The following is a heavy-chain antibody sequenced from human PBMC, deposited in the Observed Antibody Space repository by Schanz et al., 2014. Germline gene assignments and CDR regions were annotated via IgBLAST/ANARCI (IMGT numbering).Heavy chain of an antibody. CDR1: GFTVSNNY. J-gene: IGHJ4*02. Sequence: EVQLVESGGGLAQPGGSLRLSCAASGFTVSNNYMSWVRQAPGKGLECVSIIYSDGSTYYVDSVKGRFIISRDNSKNTVYLQMNSLRAEDTAVYYCARDPGGTKTHGLWGQGTLVTVSS. CDR3: ARDPGGTKTHGL. V-gene: IGHV3-66*01. D-gene: IGHD2-15*01. CDR2: IYSDGST.